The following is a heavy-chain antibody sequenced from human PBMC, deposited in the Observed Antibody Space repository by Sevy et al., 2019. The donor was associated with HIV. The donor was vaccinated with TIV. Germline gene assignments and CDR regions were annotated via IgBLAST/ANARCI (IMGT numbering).Heavy chain of an antibody. CDR2: FHEDGEI. CDR3: ATDIVVGRDY. CDR1: GYTLTALS. J-gene: IGHJ4*02. V-gene: IGHV1-24*01. D-gene: IGHD2-2*01. Sequence: ASVKVSCKVSGYTLTALSIHWVRQAPGKGLEWMGGFHEDGEIMYAQRFQGRVNMAEDTSTDTAYMELRSLRSEDTAVYYCATDIVVGRDYWGQGTRVTVSS.